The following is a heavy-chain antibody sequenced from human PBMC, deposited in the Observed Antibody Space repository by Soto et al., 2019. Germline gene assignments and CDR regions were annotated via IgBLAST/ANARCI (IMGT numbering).Heavy chain of an antibody. J-gene: IGHJ6*02. D-gene: IGHD1-20*01. Sequence: PGGSLGLCCAASGFTFSSYSLSGVRQAPGKGLEWVANIKQDGSEKYYVDSLKGRFTISRDNAKNSLYLQMNSLRAEDTAVYYCARITRYYYYGMDVWGQGTTVTVSS. CDR3: ARITRYYYYGMDV. V-gene: IGHV3-7*03. CDR2: IKQDGSEK. CDR1: GFTFSSYS.